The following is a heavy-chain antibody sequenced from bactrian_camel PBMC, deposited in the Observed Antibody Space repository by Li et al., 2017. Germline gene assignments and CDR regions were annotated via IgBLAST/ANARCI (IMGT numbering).Heavy chain of an antibody. Sequence: HVQLVESGGGSVQAGGSLRLSCAASGDIDSAYCMGWFRQAPGKEREAVAAIYSAGGNTYYADSVKGRFTISQNAARNAVYLQMNNLEPGDTAMYYCAKFFGQVNSDCYPGLRDISKGPRDWGQWTQVTVS. V-gene: IGHV3S54*01. CDR2: IYSAGGNT. D-gene: IGHD3*01. CDR1: GDIDSAYC. CDR3: AKFFGQVNSDCYPGLRDISKGPRD. J-gene: IGHJ4*01.